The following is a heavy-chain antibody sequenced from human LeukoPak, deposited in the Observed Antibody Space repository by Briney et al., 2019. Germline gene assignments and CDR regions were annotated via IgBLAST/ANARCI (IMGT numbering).Heavy chain of an antibody. Sequence: GASVKVSCKVSGFTLSELSIHWVRQAPGKGLEWVGGFDPKDGDTVYAERFRGRVILTDDRSANTAYMDLSSLGADDTAVYYCATGVYCATTTCPGYGNYYYFMDVWGEGTTVTV. D-gene: IGHD2-21*01. CDR3: ATGVYCATTTCPGYGNYYYFMDV. J-gene: IGHJ6*03. V-gene: IGHV1-24*01. CDR1: GFTLSELS. CDR2: FDPKDGDT.